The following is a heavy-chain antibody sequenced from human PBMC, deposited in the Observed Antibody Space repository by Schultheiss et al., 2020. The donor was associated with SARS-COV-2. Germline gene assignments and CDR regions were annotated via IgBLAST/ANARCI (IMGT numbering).Heavy chain of an antibody. J-gene: IGHJ1*01. D-gene: IGHD6-13*01. CDR2: INHSGST. V-gene: IGHV4-34*01. Sequence: SETLSLTCAVYGGSFSGYYWSWIRQPPGKGLEWIGEINHSGSTNYNPSLKSRVTISVDTSKNQFSLKLSSVTAADTAVYYCARLIAAAGTPTGWYFQHWGQGTLVTVSS. CDR3: ARLIAAAGTPTGWYFQH. CDR1: GGSFSGYY.